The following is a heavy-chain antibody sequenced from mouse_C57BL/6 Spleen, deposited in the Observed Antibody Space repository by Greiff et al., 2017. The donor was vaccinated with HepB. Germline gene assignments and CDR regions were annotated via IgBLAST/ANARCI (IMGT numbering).Heavy chain of an antibody. J-gene: IGHJ2*01. CDR2: INPNNGGT. V-gene: IGHV1-26*01. CDR3: ARWGNDGGYYFDY. CDR1: GYTFTDYY. Sequence: EVQLQQSGPELVKPGASVKISCKASGYTFTDYYMNWVKQSHGKSLEWIGDINPNNGGTSYNQKFKGKATLTVDKSSSTAYMELRSLTSEDYAVYYCARWGNDGGYYFDYWGQGTTLTVSS. D-gene: IGHD2-2*01.